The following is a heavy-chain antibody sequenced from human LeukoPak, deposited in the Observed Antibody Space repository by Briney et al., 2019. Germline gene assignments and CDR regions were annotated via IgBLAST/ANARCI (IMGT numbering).Heavy chain of an antibody. D-gene: IGHD2-8*01. J-gene: IGHJ4*02. CDR3: ARLIYCTNGVCYKGYFDY. Sequence: SETLSLTCAVSGYSISSGYYWGWIRQPPGKGLEWIGSIYHSGSTYYNPSLKSRVTISVDTSKNQFSLKLSSVTAADTAVYYCARLIYCTNGVCYKGYFDYWGQGSLVTVSS. CDR1: GYSISSGYY. CDR2: IYHSGST. V-gene: IGHV4-38-2*01.